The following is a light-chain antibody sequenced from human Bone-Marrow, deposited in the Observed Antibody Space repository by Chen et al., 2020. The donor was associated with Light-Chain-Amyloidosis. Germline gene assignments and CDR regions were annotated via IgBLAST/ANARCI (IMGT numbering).Light chain of an antibody. V-gene: IGKV1-39*01. CDR3: QQSYSIPDT. CDR1: QSINTS. CDR2: GAS. Sequence: DIQMTQSPSSLSASVGARVTITCRASQSINTSLNCYPQKPGKAPKLLIYGASSLQGGVPSRYSGSGSGTDFTLTISSLQPEDFATYYCQQSYSIPDTFGQGTKLDI. J-gene: IGKJ2*01.